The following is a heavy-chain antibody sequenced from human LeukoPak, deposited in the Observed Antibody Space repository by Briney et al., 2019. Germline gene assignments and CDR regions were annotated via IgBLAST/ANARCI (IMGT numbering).Heavy chain of an antibody. D-gene: IGHD3-10*01. J-gene: IGHJ5*02. Sequence: ASVKVSCKASGYTFIDYYMHWVRQAPGQGLEWMGWIIPNSGGTKYEQKFQGRVTMTRDTSIRTVYMELSRLRSDDTAVYYCANTYALGNYYKGGFDPWGQGTLVTVSS. V-gene: IGHV1-2*02. CDR2: IIPNSGGT. CDR1: GYTFIDYY. CDR3: ANTYALGNYYKGGFDP.